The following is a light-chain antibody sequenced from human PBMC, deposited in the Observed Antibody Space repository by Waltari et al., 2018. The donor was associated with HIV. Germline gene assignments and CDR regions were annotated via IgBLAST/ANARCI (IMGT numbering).Light chain of an antibody. CDR3: QSYDSTLSGWV. CDR2: GNN. V-gene: IGLV1-40*01. Sequence: QSVLTQPPSVSGAPGQRVTISCTGTSSNIGANYDVHWYRQLPGTAPQVLLYGNNNLPSGGPDRFSGSKSGTSASLAITGLQPEDESDDHCQSYDSTLSGWVFGGVTKLTVL. J-gene: IGLJ3*02. CDR1: SSNIGANYD.